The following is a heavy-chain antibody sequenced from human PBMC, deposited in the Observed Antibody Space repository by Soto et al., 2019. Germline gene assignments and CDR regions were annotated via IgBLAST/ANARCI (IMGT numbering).Heavy chain of an antibody. J-gene: IGHJ6*03. Sequence: SETLSLTCTVSGGSISSSSYYWGWIRQPPGKGLEWIGSIYYSGSTYYNPSLKSRVTISVDTSKNQFSLKLSSVTAADTAVYYCARSNGYDPDYYYYMDVWGKGTTVTVSS. D-gene: IGHD5-12*01. CDR3: ARSNGYDPDYYYYMDV. CDR2: IYYSGST. V-gene: IGHV4-39*01. CDR1: GGSISSSSYY.